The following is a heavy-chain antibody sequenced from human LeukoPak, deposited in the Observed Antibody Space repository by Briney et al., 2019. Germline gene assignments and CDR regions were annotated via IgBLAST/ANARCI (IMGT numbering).Heavy chain of an antibody. Sequence: SETLSLTCAVYGGSFSGYYWSWIRQPPGKGLEWIGEINHSGSTNYNPSLKSRVTISVDTSKNQFSLKLSSVTAADTAVYYCARDRKGIAVAPFDPWGQGTLVTVSS. CDR1: GGSFSGYY. CDR2: INHSGST. D-gene: IGHD6-19*01. V-gene: IGHV4-34*01. CDR3: ARDRKGIAVAPFDP. J-gene: IGHJ5*02.